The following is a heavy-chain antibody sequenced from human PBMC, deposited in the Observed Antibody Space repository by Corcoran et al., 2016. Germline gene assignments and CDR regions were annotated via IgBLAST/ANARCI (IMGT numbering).Heavy chain of an antibody. CDR1: GGSTSISDSY. D-gene: IGHD1-1*01. CDR2: ISFSGRT. CDR3: TRERQLLYYFDS. J-gene: IGHJ4*02. Sequence: QLQLQESGPGLVKPSETLSLTCTVSGGSTSISDSYWGWIRPPPGKGLQWIGGISFSGRTYSAPSLKSRVTISLDTSKNQFSLRLISVTAADTAVYYCTRERQLLYYFDSWGQGTLVTVSS. V-gene: IGHV4-39*07.